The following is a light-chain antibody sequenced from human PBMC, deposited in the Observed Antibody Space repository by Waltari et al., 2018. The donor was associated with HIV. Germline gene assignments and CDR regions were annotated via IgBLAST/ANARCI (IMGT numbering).Light chain of an antibody. CDR2: AAS. CDR3: QQSYSTPPT. V-gene: IGKV1-39*01. CDR1: QSISSY. Sequence: DIQMTQSPSSLSASVGDRVTITCRASQSISSYLNLYQQKPGKATKLRIYAASSFQSGVPSRFSGSGSVTDFTLTISSLQPEDFATYYCQQSYSTPPTFGGGTKVEIK. J-gene: IGKJ4*01.